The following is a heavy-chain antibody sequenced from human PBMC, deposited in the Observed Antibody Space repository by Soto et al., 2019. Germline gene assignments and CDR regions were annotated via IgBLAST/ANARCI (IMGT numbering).Heavy chain of an antibody. CDR2: IYWNDDK. J-gene: IGHJ5*02. CDR1: GFSLSTSGVG. CDR3: AQRPASIAARNRADWFDX. D-gene: IGHD6-6*01. V-gene: IGHV2-5*01. Sequence: CGATLVHPEQTLTLTCTFSGFSLSTSGVGVGWIRQPPVKALEWLALIYWNDDKLYSPSLKSRLTITKDTSKNQVVLTMTNMDPVDTATYYCAQRPASIAARNRADWFDXWGQGTPVTASX.